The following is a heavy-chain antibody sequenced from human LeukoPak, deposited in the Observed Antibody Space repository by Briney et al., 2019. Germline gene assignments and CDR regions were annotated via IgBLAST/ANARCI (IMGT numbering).Heavy chain of an antibody. CDR1: GFNFSPYG. Sequence: PGGSLRLSCAASGFNFSPYGVSWIRQAPGGGVEWVAGISGSGSDTYYADSVKGRFTICRDNFKNTVDLQMNSLSADDTAVYYCAKLGTYFYFDFWGRGTLVTVSS. V-gene: IGHV3-23*01. CDR2: ISGSGSDT. D-gene: IGHD7-27*01. CDR3: AKLGTYFYFDF. J-gene: IGHJ2*01.